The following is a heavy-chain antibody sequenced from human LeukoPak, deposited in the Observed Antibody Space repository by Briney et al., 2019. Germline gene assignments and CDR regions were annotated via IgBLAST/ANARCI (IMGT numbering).Heavy chain of an antibody. J-gene: IGHJ4*02. D-gene: IGHD1-26*01. CDR3: AGTDSGSYSRWFDY. CDR2: ISSSSSYI. V-gene: IGHV3-21*01. CDR1: GFTFSTYS. Sequence: PGGSLRLSCAASGFTFSTYSMNWVRQAPGKGLEWVSSISSSSSYIYYADSMKGRFTISRDNAKNSLYLQMNSLRAEDTAVYYCAGTDSGSYSRWFDYWGQGTLVTVSS.